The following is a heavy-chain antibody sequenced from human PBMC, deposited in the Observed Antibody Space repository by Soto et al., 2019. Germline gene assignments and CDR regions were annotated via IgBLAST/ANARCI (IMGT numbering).Heavy chain of an antibody. CDR3: ARVRALVWFDP. J-gene: IGHJ5*02. V-gene: IGHV4-39*01. D-gene: IGHD3-10*01. Sequence: ASETLSLTCTVSGGSISSSSYYWGWIRQPPGKGLEWIGSIYYSGSTYYNPSLKSRVTISVDTSKNQFSLKLSSVTAADTAVYYCARVRALVWFDPWGQGTLVTVSS. CDR1: GGSISSSSYY. CDR2: IYYSGST.